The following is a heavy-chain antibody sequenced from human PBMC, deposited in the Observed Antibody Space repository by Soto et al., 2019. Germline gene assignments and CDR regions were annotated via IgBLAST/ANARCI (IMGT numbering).Heavy chain of an antibody. CDR3: ARAHYYGSGSHRYNWFAP. V-gene: IGHV4-34*01. Sequence: PSETLSLTCAVYGGSFSGYYWSWIRQPPGKGLEWTGEINHSGSTNYNPSLKSRVTISVDTSKNQFSLKLSSVTAADTAVYYCARAHYYGSGSHRYNWFAPWGQGTLVTVSS. CDR1: GGSFSGYY. J-gene: IGHJ5*02. CDR2: INHSGST. D-gene: IGHD3-10*01.